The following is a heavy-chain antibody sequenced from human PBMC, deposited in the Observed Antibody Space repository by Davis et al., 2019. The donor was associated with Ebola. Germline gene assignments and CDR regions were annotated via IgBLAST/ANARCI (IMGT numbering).Heavy chain of an antibody. D-gene: IGHD2-2*01. CDR1: GYSFTTYW. V-gene: IGHV5-51*01. Sequence: KVSCKGSGYSFTTYWIGWVRQMPGKGLEWMGMIYPGDSDTIYSPSFQGQVTISVDKSINTAYLQWISLKASDTAMYYCARCSSASCYRVYYWGQGTLVTVSS. CDR2: IYPGDSDT. J-gene: IGHJ4*02. CDR3: ARCSSASCYRVYY.